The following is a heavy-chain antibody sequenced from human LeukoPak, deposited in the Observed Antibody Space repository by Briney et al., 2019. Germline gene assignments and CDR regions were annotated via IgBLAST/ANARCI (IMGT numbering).Heavy chain of an antibody. Sequence: ASVKVSCKASGYTFTGYYMHWVRQAPGQGGEWMGWINPNNGGTNYAQKFQGRVTMTRDTSINTAYMELTRLRSDDTAVYYCAKTPPVSPYYFDSWGQGTLVTVSS. CDR1: GYTFTGYY. CDR3: AKTPPVSPYYFDS. V-gene: IGHV1-2*02. CDR2: INPNNGGT. J-gene: IGHJ4*02. D-gene: IGHD3-16*01.